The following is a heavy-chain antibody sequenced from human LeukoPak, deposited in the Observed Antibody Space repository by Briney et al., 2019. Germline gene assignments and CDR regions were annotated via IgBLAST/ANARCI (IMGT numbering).Heavy chain of an antibody. CDR2: ISYDGSNK. Sequence: GRSLRLSCAASGFTFSSYAMHWVRQAPGKGLEWVAVISYDGSNKYYADSVKGRFTISRDNSKNTLYLQMNSLRAEDTAVYYCARPVEVRGKVNWFDPWGQGTLVTVSS. CDR1: GFTFSSYA. J-gene: IGHJ5*02. D-gene: IGHD3-10*01. V-gene: IGHV3-30*04. CDR3: ARPVEVRGKVNWFDP.